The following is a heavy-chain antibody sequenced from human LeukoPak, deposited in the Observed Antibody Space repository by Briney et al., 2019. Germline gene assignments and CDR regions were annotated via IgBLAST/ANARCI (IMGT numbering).Heavy chain of an antibody. Sequence: SETLSLTCTVSGGSINSYYWTWIRQPPGKALEWIGYIYYSGSTYYNPSLKSRVTISVDTSKNQFSLKLSSVTAADTAVYYCARRQGDYWGQGTLVTVSS. CDR3: ARRQGDY. CDR1: GGSINSYY. V-gene: IGHV4-59*01. CDR2: IYYSGST. J-gene: IGHJ4*02.